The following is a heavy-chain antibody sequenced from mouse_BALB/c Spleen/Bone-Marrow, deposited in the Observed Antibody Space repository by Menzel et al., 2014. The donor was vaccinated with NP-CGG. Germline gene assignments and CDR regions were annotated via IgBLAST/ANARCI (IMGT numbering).Heavy chain of an antibody. V-gene: IGHV7-3*02. Sequence: EVKLMESGGALVQPGGSLRLPCATSGFTFTGYYMNWVRPPPGKALEWLGFIRNKANGYTTEYSASVKGRFTISRDNSQSIVYLQMNTLRAEDSATYYCARDKGRVFFDYWGQGTTLTVSS. J-gene: IGHJ2*01. CDR3: ARDKGRVFFDY. CDR1: GFTFTGYY. CDR2: IRNKANGYTT.